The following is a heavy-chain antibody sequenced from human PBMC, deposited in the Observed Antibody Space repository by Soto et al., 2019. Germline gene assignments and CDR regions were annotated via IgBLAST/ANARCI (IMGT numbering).Heavy chain of an antibody. CDR2: IYPGDSET. Sequence: GESLKISCKGSGYSFTSYWIGGVRQMPGKGLEWMGIIYPGDSETIYSPSFQGPATVSADKSISTAYLQWSSLKASDTAMDYCARLNRPNILDYWGQGSLVTVSS. D-gene: IGHD2-8*01. CDR1: GYSFTSYW. J-gene: IGHJ4*02. V-gene: IGHV5-51*01. CDR3: ARLNRPNILDY.